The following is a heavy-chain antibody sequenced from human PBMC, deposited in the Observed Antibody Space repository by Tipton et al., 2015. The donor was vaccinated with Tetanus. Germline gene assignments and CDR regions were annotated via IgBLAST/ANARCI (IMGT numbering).Heavy chain of an antibody. Sequence: TLSLTCTVSGGSISTGGYSWNWIRQHPGKGLEWIGYIYDSGNTLYNPYLKSLATMSIDASKTHFSLTLTSVTAADTAVYYCARNHPPRGYPFGGFHSWGQGTLVTVSS. CDR2: IYDSGNT. CDR3: ARNHPPRGYPFGGFHS. J-gene: IGHJ4*02. CDR1: GGSISTGGYS. V-gene: IGHV4-31*01. D-gene: IGHD3-16*01.